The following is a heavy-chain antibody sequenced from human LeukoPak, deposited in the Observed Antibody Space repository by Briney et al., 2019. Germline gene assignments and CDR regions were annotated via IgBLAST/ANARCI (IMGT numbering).Heavy chain of an antibody. V-gene: IGHV4-4*07. CDR1: GGSISTYY. CDR2: IHASGST. Sequence: SETLSLTCTVPGGSISTYYWSWVRQPAGKRLEWIGRIHASGSTNYNPSLKSRVTMSVDTSKNQFSLKLSSVTAADTAVYYCARDIWFDPWGQGTLVTVSS. CDR3: ARDIWFDP. J-gene: IGHJ5*02.